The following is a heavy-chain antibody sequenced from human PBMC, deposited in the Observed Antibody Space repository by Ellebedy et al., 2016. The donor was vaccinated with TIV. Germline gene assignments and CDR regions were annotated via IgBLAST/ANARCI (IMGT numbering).Heavy chain of an antibody. V-gene: IGHV3-23*01. D-gene: IGHD3-22*01. Sequence: GESLKISCAASGFTFSSYAMSWVRQAPGKGLEWVSAISGSGGSTYYADSVKGRFTISRDNSKNTLYLQMNSLRAEATAVYYCAKVEDYYDSSGLFDYWGQGTLVTVSS. CDR2: ISGSGGST. CDR3: AKVEDYYDSSGLFDY. CDR1: GFTFSSYA. J-gene: IGHJ4*02.